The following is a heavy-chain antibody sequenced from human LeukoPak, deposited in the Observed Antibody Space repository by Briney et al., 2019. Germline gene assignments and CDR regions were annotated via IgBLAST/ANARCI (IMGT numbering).Heavy chain of an antibody. D-gene: IGHD6-13*01. CDR3: ASSRLGSSWYLPDY. CDR1: GYTFTSYY. CDR2: INPSGGST. V-gene: IGHV1-46*01. J-gene: IGHJ4*02. Sequence: ASVKVSSKASGYTFTSYYMHCVPQAPGQGLEWMGIINPSGGSTNYAQKFHGRVPMTRDTSTRTVYMDRSSLRSEETAVYYCASSRLGSSWYLPDYWGQGNLVTVSS.